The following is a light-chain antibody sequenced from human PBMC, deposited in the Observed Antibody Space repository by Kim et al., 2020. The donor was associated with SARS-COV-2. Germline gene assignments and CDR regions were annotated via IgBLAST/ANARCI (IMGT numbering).Light chain of an antibody. V-gene: IGLV2-14*03. Sequence: QSALTQFASVSGSPGQSITISCTGTSSDVGGYNYVSWYQQQPGKAPKLMIYDVTKRPSGVSNRFSGSKSGNTASLTISGLQAEDEAEYFCSSHTTSKTLVFGGGTQLTVL. CDR2: DVT. J-gene: IGLJ3*02. CDR1: SSDVGGYNY. CDR3: SSHTTSKTLV.